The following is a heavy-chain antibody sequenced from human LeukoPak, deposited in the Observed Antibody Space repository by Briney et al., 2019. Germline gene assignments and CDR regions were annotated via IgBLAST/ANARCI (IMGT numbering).Heavy chain of an antibody. CDR3: ARELRYFDWLLTY. J-gene: IGHJ4*02. CDR2: ISGSGGST. Sequence: PGGSLRLSCAASGFTFSSYAMSWVRQAPGKGLKWVSAISGSGGSTYYADSVKGRFTISRDNSKNTLYLQMNSLRAEDTAVYYCARELRYFDWLLTYWGQGTLVTVSS. D-gene: IGHD3-9*01. V-gene: IGHV3-23*01. CDR1: GFTFSSYA.